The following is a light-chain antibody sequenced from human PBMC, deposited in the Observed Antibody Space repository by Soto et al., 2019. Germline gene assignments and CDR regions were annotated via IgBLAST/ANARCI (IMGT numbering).Light chain of an antibody. CDR3: QSYVDGLSVHYV. V-gene: IGLV1-40*01. Sequence: QSVLTQPPSVSGAPGQRVTISCTGSSSNIGSTYDVQWYQQLPGTAPKLLIHGNINRPSGVPDRFSGSNSGTSASLAITGLQADYEADYYSQSYVDGLSVHYVVGTGTKLTVL. CDR1: SSNIGSTYD. CDR2: GNI. J-gene: IGLJ1*01.